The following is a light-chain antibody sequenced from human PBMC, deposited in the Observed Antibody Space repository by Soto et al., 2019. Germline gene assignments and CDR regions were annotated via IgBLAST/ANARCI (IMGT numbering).Light chain of an antibody. J-gene: IGLJ2*01. CDR2: EVN. Sequence: QSALTQPPSVSGSPGQSVTISCTGTSSDVGSYNGVSWYQQPPGTAPKLMIYEVNSRPSGVPDRFSGSKSGNTASLTISGLQAEDEADYYCGSYTGGNTVLFGGGTKLTVL. CDR3: GSYTGGNTVL. CDR1: SSDVGSYNG. V-gene: IGLV2-18*02.